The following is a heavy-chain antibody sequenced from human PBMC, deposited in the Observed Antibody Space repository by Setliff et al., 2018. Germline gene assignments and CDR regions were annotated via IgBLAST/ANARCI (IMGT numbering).Heavy chain of an antibody. D-gene: IGHD1-26*01. CDR2: IYNSGTT. J-gene: IGHJ4*02. V-gene: IGHV4-59*01. CDR1: GGSISTYH. CDR3: VESLGGVSEGNFDY. Sequence: PSETLSLTCNVSGGSISTYHWSWIRQPPGKRLEWIGYIYNSGTTNYNPSLKSRVTISVDTSKNQFFLKLTSVTAADTAMYYCVESLGGVSEGNFDYWGQGTLVTVSS.